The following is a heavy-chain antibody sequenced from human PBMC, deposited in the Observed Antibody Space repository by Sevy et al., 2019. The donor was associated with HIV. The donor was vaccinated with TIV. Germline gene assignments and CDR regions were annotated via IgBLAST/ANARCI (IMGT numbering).Heavy chain of an antibody. D-gene: IGHD6-19*01. Sequence: GGSLRLSCAASGFXFSDYYMSWIRQAPGKGLEWVSYISSSGSTIYYADSVKGRFTISRDNAKNSLYLQMNSLRAEDTAVYYCAREDGRAVAGTGXFDXXGQGTLVTVSS. CDR3: AREDGRAVAGTGXFDX. CDR1: GFXFSDYY. J-gene: IGHJ4*02. V-gene: IGHV3-11*01. CDR2: ISSSGSTI.